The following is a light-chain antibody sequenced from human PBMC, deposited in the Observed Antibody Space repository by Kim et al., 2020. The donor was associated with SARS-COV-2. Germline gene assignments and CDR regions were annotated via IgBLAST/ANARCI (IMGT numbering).Light chain of an antibody. CDR3: QQSYSMPWT. V-gene: IGKV1-39*01. CDR2: AAS. J-gene: IGKJ1*01. CDR1: QSISTY. Sequence: ASVGDRVTISCRASQSISTYLNCFPQKSGQVPKLLIYAASSLQSGVPPRFSGSGSGTDFTLTINSLQPEDFATYYCQQSYSMPWTFGQGTKVDIK.